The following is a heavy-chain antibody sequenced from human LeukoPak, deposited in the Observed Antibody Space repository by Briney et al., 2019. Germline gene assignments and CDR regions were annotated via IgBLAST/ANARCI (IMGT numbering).Heavy chain of an antibody. CDR1: GGSVSSGSYY. J-gene: IGHJ4*02. D-gene: IGHD5-12*01. Sequence: SETLSLTCTVSGGSVSSGSYYWSWIRQPPGKGLEWIGYIYYSGSNNYNPSLKSRVTISVDTSKNQFSLKLSSVTAADTAVYYCARDPSFYSGYFNYFDYWGQGTLVTVSS. CDR3: ARDPSFYSGYFNYFDY. CDR2: IYYSGSN. V-gene: IGHV4-61*01.